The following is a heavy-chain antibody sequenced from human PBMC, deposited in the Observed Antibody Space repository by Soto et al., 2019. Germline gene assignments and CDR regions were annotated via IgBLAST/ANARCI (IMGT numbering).Heavy chain of an antibody. CDR1: GGTFSSYT. J-gene: IGHJ6*02. V-gene: IGHV1-18*01. CDR3: AKNGQPPYYYYGLDV. Sequence: ASVKVSCKASGGTFSSYTISWVRQAPGQGLEWMGWISGYNGDTTYAQKFQGRVSMTIDTSTGTAYMELRSLTSDDTAAYYCAKNGQPPYYYYGLDVWGQGTKVTVSS. D-gene: IGHD2-8*01. CDR2: ISGYNGDT.